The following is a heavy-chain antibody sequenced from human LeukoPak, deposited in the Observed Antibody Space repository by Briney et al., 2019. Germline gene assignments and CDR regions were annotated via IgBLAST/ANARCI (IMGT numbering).Heavy chain of an antibody. CDR2: IYYSGST. J-gene: IGHJ3*02. Sequence: PSETLSLTCTVSGGSISSYYWSWIRQPPGKGLEWIGYIYYSGSTNYNPSLKSRVTISVDTSKNQFSLKLSSVTAADTAVYYYARDPLVHAFDIWGQGTMVTVSS. CDR1: GGSISSYY. V-gene: IGHV4-59*01. CDR3: ARDPLVHAFDI. D-gene: IGHD2-8*02.